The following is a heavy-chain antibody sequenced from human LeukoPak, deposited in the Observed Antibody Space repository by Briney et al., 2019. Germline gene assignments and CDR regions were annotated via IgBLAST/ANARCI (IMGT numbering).Heavy chain of an antibody. CDR3: ASTTVPHYYHYGMDV. D-gene: IGHD4-11*01. V-gene: IGHV1-69*13. CDR1: GHTFTSYG. J-gene: IGHJ6*02. CDR2: IIPIFGTA. Sequence: VASVKVSCKASGHTFTSYGISWVRQAPGQGLEWMGGIIPIFGTANYAQKFQGRVTITADESTSTAYMELSSLRSEDTAVYYCASTTVPHYYHYGMDVWGQGTTVTVSS.